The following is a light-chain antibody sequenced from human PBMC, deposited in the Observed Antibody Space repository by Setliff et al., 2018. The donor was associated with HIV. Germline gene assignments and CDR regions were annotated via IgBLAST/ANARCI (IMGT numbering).Light chain of an antibody. CDR2: DVS. CDR1: SSDVGGYNY. Sequence: ALTQPASVSGSPGQSITISCTGTSSDVGGYNYVSWYQQHPGKAPKLMIYDVSKRPSGVSNRFSGSKSGNTASLTISGLQAEDEADYYCSSYTSSSTYVFGTGTKV. V-gene: IGLV2-14*01. CDR3: SSYTSSSTYV. J-gene: IGLJ1*01.